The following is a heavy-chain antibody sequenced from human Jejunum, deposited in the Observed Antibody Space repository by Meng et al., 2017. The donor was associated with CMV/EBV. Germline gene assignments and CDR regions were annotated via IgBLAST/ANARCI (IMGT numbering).Heavy chain of an antibody. J-gene: IGHJ6*02. V-gene: IGHV4-61*01. CDR3: ARESMVPVSRYYYYVMDV. CDR2: ISYHGNT. Sequence: SSASYYWSWVRQPPGKGLEWIGYISYHGNTNYNPSLKSRVTITGDTSKNQFSLKLSSVTAADTALYYCARESMVPVSRYYYYVMDVWGQGTTVTVSS. CDR1: SSASYY. D-gene: IGHD2-15*01.